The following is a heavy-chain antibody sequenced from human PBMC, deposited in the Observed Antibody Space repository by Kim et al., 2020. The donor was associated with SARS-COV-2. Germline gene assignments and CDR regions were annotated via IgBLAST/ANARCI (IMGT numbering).Heavy chain of an antibody. J-gene: IGHJ5*02. D-gene: IGHD3-10*01. Sequence: GGSLRLSCAASGFTFSDHFMDWVRQPPGKGLEWVARIRDKGNRYSTEYAASVKGRVSISRDDSKNSLYLQMNSLKTEDTALYYCTKDWSGAGATWGQGT. CDR2: IRDKGNRYST. CDR3: TKDWSGAGAT. CDR1: GFTFSDHF. V-gene: IGHV3-72*01.